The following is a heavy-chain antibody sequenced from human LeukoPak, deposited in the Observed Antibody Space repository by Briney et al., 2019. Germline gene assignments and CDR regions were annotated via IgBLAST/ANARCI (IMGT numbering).Heavy chain of an antibody. D-gene: IGHD3-16*02. Sequence: SETLSLTCTVSGGSISTYYWSWIRQPPGKGLEWMGYIYYTGSTSYNPSLKSRVTMSLDASKNQFSLELNSVTPADTAVYYCARHEEYDYVWGSYRYPFDYWGQGTLVTVSS. CDR1: GGSISTYY. CDR2: IYYTGST. V-gene: IGHV4-59*01. CDR3: ARHEEYDYVWGSYRYPFDY. J-gene: IGHJ4*02.